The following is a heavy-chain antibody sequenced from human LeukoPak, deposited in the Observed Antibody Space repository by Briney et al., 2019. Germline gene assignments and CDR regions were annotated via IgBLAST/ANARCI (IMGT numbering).Heavy chain of an antibody. Sequence: QTGGSLRLSCAASGFTFSSYGMHWVRQAPGKGLEWVAVIWYDGSNKYYADSVKGRFTISRDNSKNTLYLQMNSLRAEDTAVYYCARDVGVVVPAAMPFPYGMDVWGQGTTVTVSS. V-gene: IGHV3-33*01. CDR2: IWYDGSNK. J-gene: IGHJ6*02. D-gene: IGHD2-2*01. CDR3: ARDVGVVVPAAMPFPYGMDV. CDR1: GFTFSSYG.